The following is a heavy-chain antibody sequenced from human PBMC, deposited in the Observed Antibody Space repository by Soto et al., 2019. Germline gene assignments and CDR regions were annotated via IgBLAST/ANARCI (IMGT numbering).Heavy chain of an antibody. CDR3: ARCRATAGTGNWYYYYGMDV. V-gene: IGHV1-18*01. CDR1: GYTFTSYG. CDR2: ISAYNGNT. J-gene: IGHJ6*02. D-gene: IGHD6-13*01. Sequence: QVQLVQSGAEVKKPGASVKVSCKASGYTFTSYGISWVRQAPGQGLEWMGWISAYNGNTNYAQKLQGRVTMTTDTSTSTAYMELRSLRSDDTAVYYCARCRATAGTGNWYYYYGMDVWGQGTTVTVSS.